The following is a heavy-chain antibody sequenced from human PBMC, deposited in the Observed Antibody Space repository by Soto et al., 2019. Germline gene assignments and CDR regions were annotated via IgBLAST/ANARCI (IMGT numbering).Heavy chain of an antibody. V-gene: IGHV4-30-4*01. CDR1: GGSISSGDYY. Sequence: PSETLSLTCTVSGGSISSGDYYWSWIRQPPGKGLEWIGYIYYSGSTNYNPSLKSRVTISVDTSKNQFSLKLSSVTAADTAVYYCARLQEVEREYQLLLFYYYYYMDVWGKGTTVTVSS. CDR3: ARLQEVEREYQLLLFYYYYYMDV. J-gene: IGHJ6*03. CDR2: IYYSGST. D-gene: IGHD2-2*01.